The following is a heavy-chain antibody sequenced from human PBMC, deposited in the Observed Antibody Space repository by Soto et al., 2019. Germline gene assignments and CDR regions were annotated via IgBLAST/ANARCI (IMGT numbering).Heavy chain of an antibody. V-gene: IGHV3-23*01. CDR1: GFTFSSYA. Sequence: GGSLRLSCAASGFTFSSYAMSWVRQAPGKGLEWVSGISGSGAGTYYADSVKGRFTISRDNSKNTLYLQMNSLRAEDTAVYYCAKGLYYYDSSGYYPGFDYWGQGTLVTVSS. CDR2: ISGSGAGT. J-gene: IGHJ4*02. CDR3: AKGLYYYDSSGYYPGFDY. D-gene: IGHD3-22*01.